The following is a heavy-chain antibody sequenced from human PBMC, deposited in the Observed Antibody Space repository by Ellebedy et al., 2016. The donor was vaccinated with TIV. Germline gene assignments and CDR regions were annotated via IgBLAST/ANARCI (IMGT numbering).Heavy chain of an antibody. CDR1: GFTFSDFF. CDR3: RYGHYSNV. D-gene: IGHD4-17*01. CDR2: ISGGGDSR. Sequence: GESLKISCAASGFTFSDFFMSWVRRAPGKGLEWVSTISGGGDSRYFADSVKGRFTISRDNSKNTLYLQMNSLRVDDMAVYYCRYGHYSNVWGQGTLVTVS. J-gene: IGHJ4*02. V-gene: IGHV3-23*01.